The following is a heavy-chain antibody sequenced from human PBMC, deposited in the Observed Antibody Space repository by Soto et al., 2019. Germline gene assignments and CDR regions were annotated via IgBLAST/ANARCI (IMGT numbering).Heavy chain of an antibody. Sequence: GASLKISCKGSGYSFTSYWNSWVRQMPGKGLEWMGRIDPSDSYTNYSPSFQGHVTISADKSISTAYLQWSSLKASDTAMYYCAREGNLEYSSSSSGYYYYYYGMDVWGQGTTVTVSS. CDR1: GYSFTSYW. J-gene: IGHJ6*02. V-gene: IGHV5-10-1*01. D-gene: IGHD6-6*01. CDR3: AREGNLEYSSSSSGYYYYYYGMDV. CDR2: IDPSDSYT.